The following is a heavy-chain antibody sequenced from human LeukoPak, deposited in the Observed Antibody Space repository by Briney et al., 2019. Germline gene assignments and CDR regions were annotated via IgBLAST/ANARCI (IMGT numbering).Heavy chain of an antibody. Sequence: PSETLSLTCAVYGGSFSGYYWSWIRQPPGKGLEWIGEINHSGSTNYNPSLKSRVTISVDTSKNQFSLKLSSVTAAGTAAYYCASPRGGRRGYSYGYHYYGMDVWGKGTTVTVSS. CDR3: ASPRGGRRGYSYGYHYYGMDV. CDR1: GGSFSGYY. D-gene: IGHD5-18*01. J-gene: IGHJ6*04. V-gene: IGHV4-34*01. CDR2: INHSGST.